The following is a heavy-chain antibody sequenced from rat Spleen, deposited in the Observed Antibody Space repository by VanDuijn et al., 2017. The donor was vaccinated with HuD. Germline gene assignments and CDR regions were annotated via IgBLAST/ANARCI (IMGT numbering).Heavy chain of an antibody. D-gene: IGHD1-2*01. V-gene: IGHV5-29*01. J-gene: IGHJ4*01. CDR2: ISYDGITT. CDR3: ARHVLYYSSYMEGVMDA. CDR1: GFTFNNYG. Sequence: EVQLVESGGGLVQPGRSLKLSCAASGFTFNNYGMAWVRQAPTKGLEWVAAISYDGITTYYRDSVRGRFTISRDNAKSTLYLQMDSLRSEDTATYYCARHVLYYSSYMEGVMDAWGQGASVTVSS.